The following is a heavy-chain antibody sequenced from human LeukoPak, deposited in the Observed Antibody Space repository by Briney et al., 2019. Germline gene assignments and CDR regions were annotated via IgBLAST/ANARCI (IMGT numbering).Heavy chain of an antibody. CDR1: GFTFSSYE. D-gene: IGHD4-23*01. J-gene: IGHJ6*02. Sequence: GGSLRLSCAAPGFTFSSYEMNWVREAPGKGLEWVSYISSSGSTIYYADSVKGRFTISRDNAKNSLYLQMNSLRAEDTAVYYCARGGIRWSYYYGMDVWGQGTTVTVSS. V-gene: IGHV3-48*03. CDR3: ARGGIRWSYYYGMDV. CDR2: ISSSGSTI.